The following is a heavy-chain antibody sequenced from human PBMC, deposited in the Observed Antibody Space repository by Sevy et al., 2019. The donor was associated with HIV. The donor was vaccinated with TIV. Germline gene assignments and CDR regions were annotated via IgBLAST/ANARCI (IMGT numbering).Heavy chain of an antibody. CDR1: GYTFTSYY. Sequence: ASLKVSCKASGYTFTSYYMHWVRQAPGQGLEWMGIINPSGGSTSYAQKFQGRVTMTRDTSTSTVYMELSSLRSEDTAVYYCARELYYDFWSGYLQPEYYYYGMDVWGQGTTVTVSS. V-gene: IGHV1-46*01. D-gene: IGHD3-3*01. CDR3: ARELYYDFWSGYLQPEYYYYGMDV. CDR2: INPSGGST. J-gene: IGHJ6*02.